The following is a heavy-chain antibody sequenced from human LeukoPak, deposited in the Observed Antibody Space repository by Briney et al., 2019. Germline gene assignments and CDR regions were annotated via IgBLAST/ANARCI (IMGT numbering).Heavy chain of an antibody. CDR1: GYSISAYSMSAASY. D-gene: IGHD3-16*01. Sequence: SETLSLTCAVSGYSISAYSMSAASYWGWIRQPPGKGLEWIASIHHSGSTYYNPSFKSRVTISLDTSKNQLSLRLSSVTAADTAVYYCARVGPGPREERFNYWGQGTLVTVSS. V-gene: IGHV4-38-2*01. J-gene: IGHJ4*02. CDR3: ARVGPGPREERFNY. CDR2: IHHSGST.